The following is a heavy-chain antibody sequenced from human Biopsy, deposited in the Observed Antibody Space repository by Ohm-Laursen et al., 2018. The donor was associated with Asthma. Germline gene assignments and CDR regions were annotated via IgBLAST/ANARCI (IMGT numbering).Heavy chain of an antibody. D-gene: IGHD2-2*01. CDR3: ARKAGSCISRTCYSLDF. V-gene: IGHV1-69*01. Sequence: SSVKVSCKSLGGTFNTYVIGWVRQAPGQGLEWMGGINSVFGTTTYPQKFQDRVAITADDSTSTVYVELSSLRSEDTAVYYCARKAGSCISRTCYSLDFWGQGTLVTVSS. CDR1: GGTFNTYV. CDR2: INSVFGTT. J-gene: IGHJ4*02.